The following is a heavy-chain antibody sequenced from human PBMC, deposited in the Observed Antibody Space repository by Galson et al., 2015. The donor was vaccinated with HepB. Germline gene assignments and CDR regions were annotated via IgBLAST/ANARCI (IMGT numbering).Heavy chain of an antibody. J-gene: IGHJ5*02. D-gene: IGHD1-26*01. CDR2: ISGSGGST. CDR1: GFTFSSYA. CDR3: AKVRYSGSYYGEGPNWFDP. V-gene: IGHV3-23*01. Sequence: SLRLSCAASGFTFSSYAMSWVRQAPGKGLEWVSAISGSGGSTYYADSVKGRFTISRDNSKNTLYLQMNSLRAEDTAVYYCAKVRYSGSYYGEGPNWFDPWGQGTLVTVSS.